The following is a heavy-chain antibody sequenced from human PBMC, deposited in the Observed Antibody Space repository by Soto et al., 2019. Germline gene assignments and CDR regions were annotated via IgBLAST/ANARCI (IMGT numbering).Heavy chain of an antibody. D-gene: IGHD2-8*02. CDR1: GGSFSGYY. CDR3: ARDKITGLFDY. J-gene: IGHJ4*02. V-gene: IGHV4-34*01. Sequence: QVQLQQWGAGLLKPSETLSLTCAVYGGSFSGYYWTWIRQPPGTGLEWIGEINHSGSTNYNPSLKSRVTISVDTSKNQFSLKLTSGTAADAAVYYWARDKITGLFDYWGQGTLVTVSS. CDR2: INHSGST.